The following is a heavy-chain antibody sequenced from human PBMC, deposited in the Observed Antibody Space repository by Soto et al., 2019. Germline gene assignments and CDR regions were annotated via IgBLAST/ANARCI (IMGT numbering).Heavy chain of an antibody. CDR3: ARRRSGYYPYYFDY. J-gene: IGHJ4*02. V-gene: IGHV4-30-2*01. Sequence: SETLSLTCTVSGASISSGGYSWSWIRQPPGKGLEWIGYIYHSGSTYYNPSLKSRVTISVDRSKNQFSLKLSSVTAADTAVYYCARRRSGYYPYYFDYWGQGTLVTVSS. CDR2: IYHSGST. D-gene: IGHD3-3*01. CDR1: GASISSGGYS.